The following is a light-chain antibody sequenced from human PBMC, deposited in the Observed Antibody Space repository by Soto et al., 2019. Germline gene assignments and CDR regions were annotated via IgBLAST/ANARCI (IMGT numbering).Light chain of an antibody. CDR2: SAS. V-gene: IGKV3-20*01. CDR3: QQYGSSPIT. CDR1: QSVGSSY. J-gene: IGKJ5*01. Sequence: EIVLTQSPATPSVCLEESAPLSCRASQSVGSSYLAWYQQKPGQAPRFVSYSASLRATGIPDRVSGSGSGTEFSLTISRLEPEDFEVYYCQQYGSSPITFGQGTRLEIK.